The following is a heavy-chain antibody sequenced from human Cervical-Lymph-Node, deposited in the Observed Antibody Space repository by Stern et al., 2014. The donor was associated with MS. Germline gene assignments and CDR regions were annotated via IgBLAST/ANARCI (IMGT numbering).Heavy chain of an antibody. CDR3: ARDRRAAYGTTRHPQDY. Sequence: VQLVQSGAEVMKPGASVKVSCKASGYTFKDYYIHWVRQAPGQGLEWMGRINPNGGGTYYAQNFQGRVTMTIATSITTVYMELGRLTSDDTAVYYCARDRRAAYGTTRHPQDYWGQGTLVTVSS. CDR1: GYTFKDYY. V-gene: IGHV1-2*06. CDR2: INPNGGGT. J-gene: IGHJ4*02. D-gene: IGHD6-13*01.